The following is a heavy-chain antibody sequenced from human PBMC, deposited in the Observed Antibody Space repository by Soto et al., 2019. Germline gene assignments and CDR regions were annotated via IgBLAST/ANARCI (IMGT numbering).Heavy chain of an antibody. CDR2: ISSNGGTT. J-gene: IGHJ5*02. V-gene: IGHV3-64*01. CDR3: RGYSGDGIWS. Sequence: EVQLVESGGGLVQPGGSLRLSCAASGFTFSSYSMHWVRQAPGKGLEYVSAISSNGGTTSYANSVKGRFIISRDNSKNMLYLQMGSLRAEDMAVYYCRGYSGDGIWSWGQGTLVTVSS. CDR1: GFTFSSYS. D-gene: IGHD5-12*01.